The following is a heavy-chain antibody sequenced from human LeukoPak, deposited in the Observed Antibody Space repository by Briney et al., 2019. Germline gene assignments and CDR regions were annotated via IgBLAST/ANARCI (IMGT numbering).Heavy chain of an antibody. CDR1: GVSISSSNSY. CDR2: IYYSGNT. D-gene: IGHD3/OR15-3a*01. J-gene: IGHJ4*02. V-gene: IGHV4-39*01. CDR3: ARQTGSGLFILP. Sequence: SETLSLTCTVSGVSISSSNSYWGWIRQPTGKGLEWIGSIYYSGNTYYNASLKSQVSISIDTSKNQFSLRLTSVTAADTAVYYCARQTGSGLFILPGGQGTLVTVSS.